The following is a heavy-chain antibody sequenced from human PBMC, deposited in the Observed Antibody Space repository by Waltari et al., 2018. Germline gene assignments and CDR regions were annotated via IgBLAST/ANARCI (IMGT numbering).Heavy chain of an antibody. J-gene: IGHJ4*02. CDR3: ARAREQNYDFWSGYSFYFDH. Sequence: QVQLVESGGGLVNPGGSLRLSCAASGFSFSDYYMTWIRQAPGKVLEFLAYIGSRDNIRYHADSVMGRFTISSDNAKKSLYLQMKSLRAEDTAVYFCARAREQNYDFWSGYSFYFDHWGQGALVTVSS. CDR2: IGSRDNIR. D-gene: IGHD3-3*01. V-gene: IGHV3-11*01. CDR1: GFSFSDYY.